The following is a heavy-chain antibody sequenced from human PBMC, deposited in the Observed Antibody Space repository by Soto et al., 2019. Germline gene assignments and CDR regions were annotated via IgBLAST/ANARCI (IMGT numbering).Heavy chain of an antibody. CDR2: ISSSSSYI. CDR3: ARQGSYGDHDY. Sequence: EVQLVESGGGLVKPGGSLRLSCAASGFTFSSYSINWVRQAPGKGLEWVSSISSSSSYIYYADSVKGRFTISRDNAKNSLYLKMKRLRAEDTAMYYCARQGSYGDHDYWGQGTLVTVSS. CDR1: GFTFSSYS. V-gene: IGHV3-21*01. D-gene: IGHD4-17*01. J-gene: IGHJ4*02.